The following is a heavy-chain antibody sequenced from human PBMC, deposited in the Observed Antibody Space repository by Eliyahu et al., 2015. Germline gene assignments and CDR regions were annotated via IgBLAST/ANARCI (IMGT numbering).Heavy chain of an antibody. CDR3: ARDSLMTPLDY. Sequence: HWVRQAPGKGLEWVAVIWYDGSNKYYADSVKGRFTISRDNSKNTLYLQMNSLRAEDTAVYYCARDSLMTPLDYWGQGTLVTVSS. V-gene: IGHV3-33*01. CDR2: IWYDGSNK. J-gene: IGHJ4*02.